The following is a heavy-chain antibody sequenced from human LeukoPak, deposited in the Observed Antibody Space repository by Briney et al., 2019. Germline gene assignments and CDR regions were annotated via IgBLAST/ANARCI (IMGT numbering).Heavy chain of an antibody. CDR1: GYTFSSYA. CDR3: ARENGGNDSNYDY. V-gene: IGHV1-69*04. CDR2: IIPILGIA. J-gene: IGHJ4*02. Sequence: SVKVSCKASGYTFSSYAISWVRQAPGQGLEWMGRIIPILGIANYAQKCQGRVTITADKSTSTAYMELSSLRSEDTAVYYCARENGGNDSNYDYWGQGTLVTVSS. D-gene: IGHD4-11*01.